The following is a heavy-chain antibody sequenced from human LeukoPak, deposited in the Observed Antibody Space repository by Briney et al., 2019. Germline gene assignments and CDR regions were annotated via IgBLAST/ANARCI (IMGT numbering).Heavy chain of an antibody. CDR2: IIPIFGTA. CDR1: GYTFTSYY. CDR3: ARDLYDSSGLGRGAFDI. Sequence: GASVKVSCKASGYTFTSYYMHWVRQAPGQGLEWMGGIIPIFGTANYAQKFQGRVTITADESTSTAYMELSSLRSEDTAVYYCARDLYDSSGLGRGAFDIWGQGTMVTVSS. V-gene: IGHV1-69*13. D-gene: IGHD3-22*01. J-gene: IGHJ3*02.